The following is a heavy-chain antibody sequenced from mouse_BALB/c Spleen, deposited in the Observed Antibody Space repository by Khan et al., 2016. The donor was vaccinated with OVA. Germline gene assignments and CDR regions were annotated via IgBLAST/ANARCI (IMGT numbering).Heavy chain of an antibody. CDR1: GFSLTNYG. CDR2: IWSDGST. V-gene: IGHV2-6-1*01. D-gene: IGHD2-10*01. J-gene: IGHJ4*01. Sequence: VELVESGPGLVAPSQSLSITCTISGFSLTNYGVHWVRQPPGKGLEWLVVIWSDGSTTYNSDLTSRLSISNDNSKSQVFLKMNSLQTDDTAMYYCARQPYYHYYVMDYWGQGTSVTVSS. CDR3: ARQPYYHYYVMDY.